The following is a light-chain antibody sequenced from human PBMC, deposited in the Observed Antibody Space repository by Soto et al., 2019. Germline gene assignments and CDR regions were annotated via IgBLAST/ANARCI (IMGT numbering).Light chain of an antibody. CDR1: ESVFYNPTKRNY. CDR2: WAS. CDR3: QQYYDAPT. V-gene: IGKV4-1*01. Sequence: DIVMTRSPDSLAVSLGERAAINCNSSESVFYNPTKRNYLAWYQKKPGQPPKLLIYWASTRESGVPERFSGSGSGTDFTLTISSVQAEDVAVYYCQQYYDAPTFGQGTKADIK. J-gene: IGKJ1*01.